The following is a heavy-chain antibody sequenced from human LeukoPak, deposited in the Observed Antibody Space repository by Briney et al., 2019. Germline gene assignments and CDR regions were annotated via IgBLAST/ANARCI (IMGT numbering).Heavy chain of an antibody. CDR2: ISYDRSNK. V-gene: IGHV3-30*18. Sequence: GGSLRLSCADSGFSFSSYGIRWVRQAPGEGLGWVAVISYDRSNKYYADSVKGRFTISRDNSKTTLYLKMNSLRAEDTAIYYCAKDRVVGATSWGFDYWGQGTLVTVSS. CDR1: GFSFSSYG. CDR3: AKDRVVGATSWGFDY. J-gene: IGHJ4*02. D-gene: IGHD1-26*01.